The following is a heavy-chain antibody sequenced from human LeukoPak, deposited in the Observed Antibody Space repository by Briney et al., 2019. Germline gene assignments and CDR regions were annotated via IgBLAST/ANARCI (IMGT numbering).Heavy chain of an antibody. V-gene: IGHV4-34*01. Sequence: SETLSLTCAVYGGSFSGYYWSWIRQPPGKGLEWIGEINHSGSTNYNPPLKSRVTISVDMSKNQFSLKLSSVTAADTAVYYCARGRRLNWNYFNWFDPWGQGTLVTVSS. CDR3: ARGRRLNWNYFNWFDP. CDR1: GGSFSGYY. J-gene: IGHJ5*02. D-gene: IGHD1-7*01. CDR2: INHSGST.